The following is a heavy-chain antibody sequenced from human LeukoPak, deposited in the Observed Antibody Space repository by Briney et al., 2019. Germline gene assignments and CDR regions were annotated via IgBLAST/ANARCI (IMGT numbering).Heavy chain of an antibody. CDR1: GYTFTSYG. J-gene: IGHJ5*02. D-gene: IGHD6-6*01. Sequence: GASVKVSCKASGYTFTSYGISWVRQAPGQGLEWMGWISAYNGNTNYAQKLQGRVTMTTDTSTSTSYMELRSLRSDDTAVCYCARAPLYSSSSPWFDPWGQGTLVTVSS. CDR3: ARAPLYSSSSPWFDP. CDR2: ISAYNGNT. V-gene: IGHV1-18*01.